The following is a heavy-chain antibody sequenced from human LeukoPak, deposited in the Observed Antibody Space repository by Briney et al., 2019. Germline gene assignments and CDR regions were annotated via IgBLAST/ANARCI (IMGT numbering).Heavy chain of an antibody. CDR3: ARDEDYGIFVNVDY. CDR1: GYIFTSYG. D-gene: IGHD4-17*01. Sequence: ASVKVSCKASGYIFTSYGINWVRQAPGQGLEWMGWISSYNGNTHYAQILQGRVTMTTDTSTSTAYMELRSLRSDDTAVYYCARDEDYGIFVNVDYWGQGTLVTVSS. J-gene: IGHJ4*02. CDR2: ISSYNGNT. V-gene: IGHV1-18*01.